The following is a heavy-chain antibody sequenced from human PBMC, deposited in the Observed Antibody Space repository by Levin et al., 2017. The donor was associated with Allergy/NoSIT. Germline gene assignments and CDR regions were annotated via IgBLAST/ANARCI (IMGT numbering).Heavy chain of an antibody. V-gene: IGHV3-23*01. D-gene: IGHD2-21*02. CDR3: AKEPTYCGADCFSLLDF. Sequence: HAGGSLRLSCAASGFTFSSYSMSWVRQAPGKGLEWVSLIGASGVATYYADSGKGRFTISRDNSKNTLYLQMNSLRAEDTAVYYCAKEPTYCGADCFSLLDFWGQGTRVTVSS. CDR2: IGASGVAT. J-gene: IGHJ4*02. CDR1: GFTFSSYS.